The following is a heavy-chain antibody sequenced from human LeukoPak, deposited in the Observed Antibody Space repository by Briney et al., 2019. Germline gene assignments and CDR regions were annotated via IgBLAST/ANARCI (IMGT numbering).Heavy chain of an antibody. V-gene: IGHV6-1*01. CDR2: TYYRSKWYN. CDR3: ARAGSYRGYSYGYYYYGMDV. Sequence: SQTLSLTCAISGDSVSSNSAAWNWIRQSPSRGLEWLGRTYYRSKWYNDYAVSVKSRITINPDTSKNQFSLRLNSVTPEDTAVYYCARAGSYRGYSYGYYYYGMDVWGQGTTVTVSS. J-gene: IGHJ6*02. D-gene: IGHD5-18*01. CDR1: GDSVSSNSAA.